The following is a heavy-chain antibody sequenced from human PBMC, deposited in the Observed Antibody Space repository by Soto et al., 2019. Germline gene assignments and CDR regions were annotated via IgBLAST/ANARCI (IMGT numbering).Heavy chain of an antibody. D-gene: IGHD3-22*01. J-gene: IGHJ5*02. V-gene: IGHV1-18*04. CDR2: ISAYNGNT. CDR3: ARAVMDYYDSSGYWGIWFDP. CDR1: GYTFTSYG. Sequence: ASVKVSCKASGYTFTSYGISWVRQAPGRGLEWMGWISAYNGNTNYAQKLQGRVTMTTDTSTSTAYMELRSLRSDDTAVYYCARAVMDYYDSSGYWGIWFDPWGQGTLVTVSS.